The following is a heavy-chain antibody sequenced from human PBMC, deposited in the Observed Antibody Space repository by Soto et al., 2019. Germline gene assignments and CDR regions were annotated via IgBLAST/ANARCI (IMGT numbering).Heavy chain of an antibody. CDR2: ISSNGGST. Sequence: GGSLRLSCAASGFTFSSYAMHWVRQAPGKGLEYVSAISSNGGSTYYANSVKGRFTISRDNSKNTLYLQMGSLRAEDMAVYYCARDRVLRYFDWSMDVWGQGTTVTVSS. D-gene: IGHD3-9*01. V-gene: IGHV3-64*01. CDR1: GFTFSSYA. CDR3: ARDRVLRYFDWSMDV. J-gene: IGHJ6*02.